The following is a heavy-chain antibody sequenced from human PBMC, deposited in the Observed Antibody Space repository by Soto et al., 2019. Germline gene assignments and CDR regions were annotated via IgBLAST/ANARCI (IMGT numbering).Heavy chain of an antibody. Sequence: SETLSLTCAVSGGSISSGGYSWSWIRQPPGKGLEWIGYIYHSGSTYYNPSLKSRVTISVDRSKNQFSLKLSSVTAADTAVYYCARGPAFGRWGQGTLVTVSS. CDR2: IYHSGST. CDR1: GGSISSGGYS. V-gene: IGHV4-30-2*01. D-gene: IGHD3-3*01. J-gene: IGHJ4*02. CDR3: ARGPAFGR.